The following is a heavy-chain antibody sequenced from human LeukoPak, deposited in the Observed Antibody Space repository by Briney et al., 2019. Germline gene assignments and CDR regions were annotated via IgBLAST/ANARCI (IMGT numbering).Heavy chain of an antibody. CDR1: GFTFSSYG. D-gene: IGHD4-17*01. CDR3: AKGGDYGDYEAYYYMDV. Sequence: GGSLRLSCAASGFTFSSYGMHWVRQAPGKGLEWVAFIRYDGSNKYYADSVKGRFTISRDNSKNTLYLQMNSLRAEDTAVYYCAKGGDYGDYEAYYYMDVWGKGTTVTVSS. CDR2: IRYDGSNK. J-gene: IGHJ6*03. V-gene: IGHV3-30*02.